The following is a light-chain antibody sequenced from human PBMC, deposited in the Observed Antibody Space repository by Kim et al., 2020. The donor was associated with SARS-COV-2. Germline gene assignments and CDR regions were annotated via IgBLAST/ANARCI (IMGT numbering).Light chain of an antibody. V-gene: IGLV2-14*03. CDR3: SSYTSNNIPV. Sequence: GHSITISCTGTSSGVGIYNYDSWYQQHPAKFPKLLIYDVSVRPSGVSNRFSGSKSGNTASLTISGLQAEDEADYYCSSYTSNNIPVFGGGTQLTVL. CDR2: DVS. CDR1: SSGVGIYNY. J-gene: IGLJ3*02.